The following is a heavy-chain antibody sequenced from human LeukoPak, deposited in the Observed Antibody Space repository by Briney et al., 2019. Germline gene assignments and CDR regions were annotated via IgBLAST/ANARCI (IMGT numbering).Heavy chain of an antibody. CDR2: INSDGSST. Sequence: GGSLRLSCAASGFTFSSYWMHWVRQAPGKGLVWVSRINSDGSSTSYADCVKGRFTISRDDAKYTLYLQMNSLRAEDTAVYYRAREYGSSSDGWNYYYGMDVWGQGTMVTVSS. J-gene: IGHJ6*02. CDR1: GFTFSSYW. CDR3: AREYGSSSDGWNYYYGMDV. V-gene: IGHV3-74*01. D-gene: IGHD6-6*01.